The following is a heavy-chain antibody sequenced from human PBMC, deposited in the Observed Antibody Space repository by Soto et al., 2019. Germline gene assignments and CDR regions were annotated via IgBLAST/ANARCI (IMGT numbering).Heavy chain of an antibody. CDR3: ARDFPNTSGYSYGQEYYGMDV. CDR2: IYSGGST. J-gene: IGHJ6*02. CDR1: GFTVSSNY. D-gene: IGHD5-18*01. Sequence: LRLSCAASGFTVSSNYMSWVRQAPGKGLEWVSVIYSGGSTYYADSVKGRFTISRDNSKNTLYLQMNSLRAEDTAVYYCARDFPNTSGYSYGQEYYGMDVWGQGTTVTVSS. V-gene: IGHV3-53*01.